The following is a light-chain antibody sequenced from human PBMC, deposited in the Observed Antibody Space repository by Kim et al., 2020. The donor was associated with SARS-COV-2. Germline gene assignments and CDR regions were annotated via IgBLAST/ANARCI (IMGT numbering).Light chain of an antibody. Sequence: GQTVTISCSVSGSNIGDNYVHWYQQVSGTAPKLLIYNNSQRPSSVPDRFSGSKSGTSASLAISGLRSDDEAEYYCATWDDSVTGPLFGGGTQLTVL. CDR1: GSNIGDNY. V-gene: IGLV1-47*02. J-gene: IGLJ2*01. CDR2: NNS. CDR3: ATWDDSVTGPL.